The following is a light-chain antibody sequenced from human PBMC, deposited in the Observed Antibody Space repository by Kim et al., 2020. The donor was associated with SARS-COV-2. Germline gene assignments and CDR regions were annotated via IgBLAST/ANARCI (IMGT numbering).Light chain of an antibody. V-gene: IGKV3-20*01. Sequence: PGEQAPLSCRASHSVTNSYLAWYQQKPGQAPRVLISGASRRATGIPDRFSGSGSGTDFTLTISRLEPEDSAVYYCQQYVSSLWTFGRGTKVDIK. CDR3: QQYVSSLWT. J-gene: IGKJ1*01. CDR2: GAS. CDR1: HSVTNSY.